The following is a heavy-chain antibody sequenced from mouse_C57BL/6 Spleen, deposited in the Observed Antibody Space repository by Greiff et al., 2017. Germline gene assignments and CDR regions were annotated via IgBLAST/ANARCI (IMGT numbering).Heavy chain of an antibody. CDR3: VRNGNYPYWYFDV. Sequence: VQLQQSGAELVRPGSSVKLSCKASGYTFTSYWMHWVKQRPIQGLEWIGNIDPSDSETHYNQKFKDKATLTVDKSSSTAYMQLSSLTSEDSAVYYCVRNGNYPYWYFDVWGTGTTVTVSS. D-gene: IGHD2-1*01. J-gene: IGHJ1*03. CDR1: GYTFTSYW. V-gene: IGHV1-52*01. CDR2: IDPSDSET.